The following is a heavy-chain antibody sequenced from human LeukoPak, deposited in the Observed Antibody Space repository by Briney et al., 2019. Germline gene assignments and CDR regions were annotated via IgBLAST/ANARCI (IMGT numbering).Heavy chain of an antibody. D-gene: IGHD4/OR15-4a*01. J-gene: IGHJ4*02. CDR1: GYIFTDYY. V-gene: IGHV1-2*02. Sequence: GASVKVSCKASGYIFTDYYLHWVRQAPGQGLEWMGWINPNSGGTNYAQKFQGRVTMTRDTSISTAYMDLSRLRSDDTAVYYCARTTTMVISKFVGEKLDYWGQGTLVTVSS. CDR3: ARTTTMVISKFVGEKLDY. CDR2: INPNSGGT.